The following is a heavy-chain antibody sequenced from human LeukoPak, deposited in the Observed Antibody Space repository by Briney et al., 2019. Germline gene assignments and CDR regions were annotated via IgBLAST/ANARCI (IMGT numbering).Heavy chain of an antibody. CDR1: GFTFSSFG. D-gene: IGHD2-15*01. Sequence: PGGSLRLSCAASGFTFSSFGIHWVRQAPGKGLEWVAIVWYDGSNKYYADSVKGRFTISRDNSKNTLYLQMNSLRAEDTAVYYCASDSYSPEYFQHWGQGTLVTVSS. V-gene: IGHV3-33*01. CDR2: VWYDGSNK. CDR3: ASDSYSPEYFQH. J-gene: IGHJ1*01.